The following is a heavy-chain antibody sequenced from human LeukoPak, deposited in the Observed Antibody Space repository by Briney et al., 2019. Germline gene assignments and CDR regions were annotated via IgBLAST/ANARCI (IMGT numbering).Heavy chain of an antibody. V-gene: IGHV3-48*01. CDR1: GFTFSSYE. D-gene: IGHD3-22*01. Sequence: GGSLRLSCAASGFTFSSYEMNWVRQAPGKGLEWVSYISSSSRTIYYADSAKGRFTISRGNAKNSLYLQMNSLRAEDTAVYYCARDFHVRNYDIGGYSYWGQGTLVTVSS. J-gene: IGHJ4*02. CDR3: ARDFHVRNYDIGGYSY. CDR2: ISSSSRTI.